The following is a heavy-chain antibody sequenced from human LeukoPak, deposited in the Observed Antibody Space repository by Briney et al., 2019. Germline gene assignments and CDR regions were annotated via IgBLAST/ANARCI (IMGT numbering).Heavy chain of an antibody. V-gene: IGHV4-39*07. J-gene: IGHJ6*02. CDR3: ARDQFGHYYGSGPLDV. D-gene: IGHD3-10*01. CDR2: IYYSGST. Sequence: SETLSLTCTVSGGSISSSSYYWGWIRQPPGKGLEWIGSIYYSGSTYYNPSLKSRVTISVDTSENQFSLKLSSVTAADTAVYYCARDQFGHYYGSGPLDVWGQGTTVTVSS. CDR1: GGSISSSSYY.